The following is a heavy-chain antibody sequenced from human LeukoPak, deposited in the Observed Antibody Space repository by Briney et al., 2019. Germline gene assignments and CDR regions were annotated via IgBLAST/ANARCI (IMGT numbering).Heavy chain of an antibody. CDR1: GGSISNKY. D-gene: IGHD3-10*01. J-gene: IGHJ4*02. CDR2: IYYSGST. V-gene: IGHV4-59*01. CDR3: ARGLDLYYYYFDY. Sequence: SETLSLTCTVSGGSISNKYWSWIRQPPGKGLEWIGYIYYSGSTNYNPSLKSRVTISVDTSKNQFSLKLSSVTAADTAVYYCARGLDLYYYYFDYWGQGTLVTVSS.